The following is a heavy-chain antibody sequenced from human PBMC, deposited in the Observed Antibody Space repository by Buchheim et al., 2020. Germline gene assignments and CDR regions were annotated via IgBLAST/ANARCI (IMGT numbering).Heavy chain of an antibody. CDR1: GIGIRYAA. V-gene: IGHV3-9*01. J-gene: IGHJ4*02. Sequence: EVNLVESGGGLVRPDRSVRLSCVVSGIGIRYAAMHWVRQSPGKGLEWVAGINWCGDDIHYADTVRGRFIISRDNARSSLFLQMSSLTSDDTALYFCARDNGAQLDPPQYWGRGTL. CDR3: ARDNGAQLDPPQY. CDR2: INWCGDDI. D-gene: IGHD2-2*03.